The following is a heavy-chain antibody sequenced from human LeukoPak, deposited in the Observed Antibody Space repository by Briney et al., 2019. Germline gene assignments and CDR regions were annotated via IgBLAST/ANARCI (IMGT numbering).Heavy chain of an antibody. J-gene: IGHJ4*02. D-gene: IGHD6-13*01. CDR1: GGTLSSYA. CDR2: TIPIFGSA. V-gene: IGHV1-69*13. Sequence: GASVTVSCKVFGGTLSSYAFSWVRQAPGQGLEWLGGTIPIFGSATYAQKFQDRITVTVDESTKTAYMDLSSLSSEDTAVYYCARRGPAAAFDYWGQGTLVIVSS. CDR3: ARRGPAAAFDY.